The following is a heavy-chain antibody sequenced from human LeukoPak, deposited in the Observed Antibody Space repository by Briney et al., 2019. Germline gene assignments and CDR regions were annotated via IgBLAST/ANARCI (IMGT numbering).Heavy chain of an antibody. V-gene: IGHV3-11*04. D-gene: IGHD3-10*01. CDR1: GFTFSDYY. CDR2: IDSSGTTI. Sequence: GGSLRLSCAASGFTFSDYYMSWIRQAPGKGLEWVSYIDSSGTTIYYADSVKGRFTISRDNARNSLYLQMNSLRAEDTAVYYCAIPPLSGTGSSRPLAGMDVWGQGTTVTVSS. J-gene: IGHJ6*02. CDR3: AIPPLSGTGSSRPLAGMDV.